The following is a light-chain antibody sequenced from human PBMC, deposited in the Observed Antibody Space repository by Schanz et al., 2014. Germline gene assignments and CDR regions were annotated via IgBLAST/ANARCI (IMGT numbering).Light chain of an antibody. CDR1: SSDVGSYNL. Sequence: QSALTQPASVSGSPGQSITISCTGTSSDVGSYNLVSWYQQHPGKAPKLMIYEVSKRPSGVSNRFSGSKSGNTASLTISGLQAEDEADYYCSSHTSSNTWVFGGGTKLTVL. V-gene: IGLV2-14*02. J-gene: IGLJ3*02. CDR2: EVS. CDR3: SSHTSSNTWV.